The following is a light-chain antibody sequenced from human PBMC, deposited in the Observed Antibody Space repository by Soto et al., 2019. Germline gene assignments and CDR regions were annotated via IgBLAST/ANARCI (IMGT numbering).Light chain of an antibody. V-gene: IGLV1-40*01. Sequence: QSVLTQPPSVSGAPGQRVTISCTGSSSNIGAGYDVHWYQQLPGTAPKLLLYNDNNRPSGVPDRISGSKSGTSASLAITGLQADDEADYYCQSYDSSLSGYVFGTGTKVTVL. J-gene: IGLJ1*01. CDR1: SSNIGAGYD. CDR2: NDN. CDR3: QSYDSSLSGYV.